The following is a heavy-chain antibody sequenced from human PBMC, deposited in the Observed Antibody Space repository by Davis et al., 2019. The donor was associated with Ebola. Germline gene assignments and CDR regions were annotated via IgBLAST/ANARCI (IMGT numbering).Heavy chain of an antibody. Sequence: PSETLSLTCTVSGDSISRTDDHWGWIRQPPGKGLEWIGSLHPSGTTYYNPSLKSRVTISVDTSKNQFSLRLSSVTAADTAVYYCARHNSDQVLFYWFDPWGQGTLVTVSS. CDR3: ARHNSDQVLFYWFDP. J-gene: IGHJ5*02. CDR1: GDSISRTDDH. V-gene: IGHV4-39*01. D-gene: IGHD2-2*01. CDR2: LHPSGTT.